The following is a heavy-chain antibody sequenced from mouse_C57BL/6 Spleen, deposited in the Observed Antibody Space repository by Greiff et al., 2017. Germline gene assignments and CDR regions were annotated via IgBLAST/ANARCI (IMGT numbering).Heavy chain of an antibody. CDR1: GYTFTSYW. Sequence: VQLQQPGAELVKPGASVKMSCKASGYTFTSYWITWVKQRPGQGLEWIGDIYPGSSSTNYNEKFKSKATLTVDTSSSTAYMQLSSLTSEDSAVYYCARKEYYAEEGYFDVWGTGTTVTVSS. CDR3: ARKEYYAEEGYFDV. V-gene: IGHV1-55*01. J-gene: IGHJ1*03. D-gene: IGHD1-1*01. CDR2: IYPGSSST.